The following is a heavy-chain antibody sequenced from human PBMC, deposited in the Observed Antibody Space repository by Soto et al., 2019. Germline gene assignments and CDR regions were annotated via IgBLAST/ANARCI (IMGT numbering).Heavy chain of an antibody. CDR3: AREGGVVLGAFDI. Sequence: SETLSLTCTVSGGSISSYYWSWIRQPPGKGLEWIGYIYYSGSTNYNPSLKSRVTISVDTSKNQFSLKLSSVTAADTAVYYCAREGGVVLGAFDIWGQETMVTVSS. V-gene: IGHV4-59*01. CDR2: IYYSGST. J-gene: IGHJ3*02. D-gene: IGHD2-15*01. CDR1: GGSISSYY.